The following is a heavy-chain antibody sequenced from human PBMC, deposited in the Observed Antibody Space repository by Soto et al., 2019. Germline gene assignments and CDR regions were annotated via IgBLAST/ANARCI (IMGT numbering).Heavy chain of an antibody. D-gene: IGHD3-16*01. V-gene: IGHV4-4*07. J-gene: IGHJ6*02. Sequence: QVQLQESGPGLVKPSETLSLTCTVSGGSISGYYWTWIRQPAGKGLAWIGRKHTSGTTNYNPSLKGRVAMSIDTSPAQFSPNLSSVTGADTAVYFCARGGEFSGLDVWVQGTTVAVSS. CDR2: KHTSGTT. CDR1: GGSISGYY. CDR3: ARGGEFSGLDV.